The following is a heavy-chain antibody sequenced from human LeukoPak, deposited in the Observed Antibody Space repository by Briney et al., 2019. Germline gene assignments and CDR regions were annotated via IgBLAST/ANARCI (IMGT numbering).Heavy chain of an antibody. CDR1: GFTFSTYA. CDR3: ARDRHKYNYDSGGYPPY. CDR2: ISYDGINK. V-gene: IGHV3-30*04. Sequence: GRSLRLSCAASGFTFSTYAIHWVRQAPGKGLEWVAVISYDGINKYYADSVKGRFTISRDDAKNSLYLQMNTLRAEDTAVYYCARDRHKYNYDSGGYPPYWGQGTLVTVSS. J-gene: IGHJ4*02. D-gene: IGHD3-22*01.